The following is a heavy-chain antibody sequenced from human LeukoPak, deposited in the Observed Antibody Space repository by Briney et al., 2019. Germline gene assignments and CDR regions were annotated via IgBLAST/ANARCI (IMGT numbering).Heavy chain of an antibody. Sequence: SETLSLTCTVSGGSISSYYWSWIRQPPGKGLEWIGYIYYSGSTNYNPSLKSRVTISVDTSKNQFSLKLSSVTAADTAVYYCAGSTIAAAGTWFDPWGQGTLVTVSS. CDR3: AGSTIAAAGTWFDP. J-gene: IGHJ5*02. D-gene: IGHD6-13*01. CDR2: IYYSGST. CDR1: GGSISSYY. V-gene: IGHV4-59*08.